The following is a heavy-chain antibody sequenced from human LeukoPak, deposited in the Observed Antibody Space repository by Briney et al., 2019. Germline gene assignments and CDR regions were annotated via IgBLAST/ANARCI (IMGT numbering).Heavy chain of an antibody. CDR3: ARATYYYDSSPDYYFDY. V-gene: IGHV4-61*02. D-gene: IGHD3-22*01. CDR2: IYTSGST. CDR1: GGSISSGSYY. Sequence: SETLTLTFAVSGGSISSGSYYWGWIRLPAGKGLEWVGRIYTSGSTNYNPSLKSRVFMSVDTSKNQFFQKLSSVTAADTAVYYCARATYYYDSSPDYYFDYWGQGTLVTVSS. J-gene: IGHJ4*02.